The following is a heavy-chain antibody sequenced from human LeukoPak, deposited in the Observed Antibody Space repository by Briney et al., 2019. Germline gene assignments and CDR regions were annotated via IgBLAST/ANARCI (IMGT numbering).Heavy chain of an antibody. CDR3: ARSDYVWGSYRDAFDI. V-gene: IGHV3-11*04. CDR1: GFTFSDYY. J-gene: IGHJ3*02. CDR2: ISSSGSTI. Sequence: GSLRLSCAASGFTFSDYYMSWIRQAPGKGLEWVSYISSSGSTIYYADSVKGRFTISRDNAKNSLYLQMNSLRAEDTAVYYCARSDYVWGSYRDAFDIWGQGTMVTVSS. D-gene: IGHD3-16*02.